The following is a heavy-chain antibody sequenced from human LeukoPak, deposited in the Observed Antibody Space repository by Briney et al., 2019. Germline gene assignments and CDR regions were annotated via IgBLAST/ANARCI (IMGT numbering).Heavy chain of an antibody. D-gene: IGHD4-17*01. CDR2: ISYDGSNK. CDR3: TKTSVSTFVYYYYGMDV. CDR1: GFTFSSYG. Sequence: PAGSLRLSCSASGFTFSSYGMHWVRQAPGKGLEWVPVISYDGSNKYYADSAKGRFTISRDNSKNTLYLQMNSLRAEDTAVYYCTKTSVSTFVYYYYGMDVWGQGTTVTVSS. V-gene: IGHV3-30*18. J-gene: IGHJ6*02.